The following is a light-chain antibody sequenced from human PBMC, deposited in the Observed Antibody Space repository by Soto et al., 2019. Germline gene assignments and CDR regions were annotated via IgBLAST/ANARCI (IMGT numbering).Light chain of an antibody. CDR3: SSYKRTSRVYV. CDR2: EVS. Sequence: QSVLTQPPSASGSPGQSITISCTGTSSDVDDYEYVSWYQQHPGKGPKLMIYEVSNRTSGVSNRFSGSKSGNTASLTISGLQAEDETEYFCSSYKRTSRVYVFGTGTKVTDL. V-gene: IGLV2-14*01. CDR1: SSDVDDYEY. J-gene: IGLJ1*01.